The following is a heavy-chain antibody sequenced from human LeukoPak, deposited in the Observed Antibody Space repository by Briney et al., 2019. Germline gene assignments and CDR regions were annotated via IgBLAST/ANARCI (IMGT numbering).Heavy chain of an antibody. CDR2: INHSGST. CDR1: GGSFSGYY. Sequence: SETLSLTCAVYGGSFSGYYWSWIRQPPGKGLEWIGEINHSGSTNYNPSLKSRVTISVDTSKNQFSLKLSSVIAADTAVYYCARGRSSSWYDWFDPWGQGTLVTVSS. D-gene: IGHD6-13*01. CDR3: ARGRSSSWYDWFDP. J-gene: IGHJ5*02. V-gene: IGHV4-34*01.